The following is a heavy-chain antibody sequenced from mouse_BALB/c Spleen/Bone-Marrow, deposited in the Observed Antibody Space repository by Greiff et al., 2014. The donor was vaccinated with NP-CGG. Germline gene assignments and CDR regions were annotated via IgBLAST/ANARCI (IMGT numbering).Heavy chain of an antibody. Sequence: QVQLQQSGAELAGPGASVKLSCKASGYTFTSYWMQWVKQRPGQGLQWIGAIYPGDGDTRYTQKFRGKATLTADKSSNTAYMRLSSLTSEDSAVYFCASPYGNYDAMDYWGQGTSVTVSS. J-gene: IGHJ4*01. CDR2: IYPGDGDT. CDR3: ASPYGNYDAMDY. V-gene: IGHV1-87*01. D-gene: IGHD2-1*01. CDR1: GYTFTSYW.